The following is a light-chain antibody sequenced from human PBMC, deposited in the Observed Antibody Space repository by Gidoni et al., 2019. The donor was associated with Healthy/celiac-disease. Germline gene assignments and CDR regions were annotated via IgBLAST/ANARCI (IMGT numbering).Light chain of an antibody. V-gene: IGKV3-11*01. J-gene: IGKJ5*01. CDR1: QSVSSY. CDR3: QQRSNWPQIT. Sequence: ELVLTQSPATLSLSPGERATLSCRASQSVSSYVAWYQQKPGQAPRLLIYDASNRATGIPARFSGSGSGTDFTLTISSLEPEDFAVYYCQQRSNWPQITFGQGTRLEIK. CDR2: DAS.